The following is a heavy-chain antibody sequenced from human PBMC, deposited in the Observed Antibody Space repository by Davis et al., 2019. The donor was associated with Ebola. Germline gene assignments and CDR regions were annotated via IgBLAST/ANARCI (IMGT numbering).Heavy chain of an antibody. V-gene: IGHV3-48*03. J-gene: IGHJ6*02. D-gene: IGHD6-6*01. CDR2: ISSSGSTI. Sequence: GGSLRLSCAASGFTFSSYEMNWVRQAPGKGLEWVSYISSSGSTIYYADSVKGRFTISRDNAKNSLYLQMNSLRAEDTAVYYCARLVVAARREYYYYYGMDVWGQGTTVTVSS. CDR3: ARLVVAARREYYYYYGMDV. CDR1: GFTFSSYE.